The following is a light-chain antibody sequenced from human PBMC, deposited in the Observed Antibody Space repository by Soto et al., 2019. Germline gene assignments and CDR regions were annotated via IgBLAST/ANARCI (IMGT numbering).Light chain of an antibody. V-gene: IGKV3-15*01. J-gene: IGKJ1*01. Sequence: EVVMTQSPATLSVSPGQRVTLSCRASHSVSSSLAWYQQKPGQAPRLLISGASTRAAGVPARFSGSGSGTDFTLTIGSLQSADFAVYYCQHYNTWPWTFGQGTKVEIK. CDR3: QHYNTWPWT. CDR2: GAS. CDR1: HSVSSS.